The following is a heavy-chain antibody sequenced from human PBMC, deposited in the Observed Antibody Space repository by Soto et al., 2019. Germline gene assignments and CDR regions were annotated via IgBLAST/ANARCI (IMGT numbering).Heavy chain of an antibody. CDR3: ARVRAPRYSRGWNDY. CDR1: GFTFSTYS. Sequence: EVQLEESGGGLVQPGGSLRLSCAASGFTFSTYSMTWVRRAPGKGLEWVSYISGTSGSIYYADSPKGRFTISRDNAKNSRYLQRNSRRDEDTAVYYGARVRAPRYSRGWNDYWAQGTLVTVSS. V-gene: IGHV3-48*02. J-gene: IGHJ4*02. D-gene: IGHD6-19*01. CDR2: ISGTSGSI.